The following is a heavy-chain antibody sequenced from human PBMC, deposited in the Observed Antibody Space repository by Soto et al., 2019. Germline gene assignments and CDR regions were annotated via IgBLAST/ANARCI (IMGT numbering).Heavy chain of an antibody. CDR2: LYDVDGT. D-gene: IGHD2-2*03. Sequence: VGSLRLSCAALGRTVRGKKYITWVRQAPGKGLEWVSALYDVDGTYYADSAKGRFTISRDNSNNIIYLQMNSLGPDDTAVYYWASWIQRAQAYDSRGLGTMVTVSS. CDR1: GRTVRGKKY. CDR3: ASWIQRAQAYDS. J-gene: IGHJ4*03. V-gene: IGHV3-53*01.